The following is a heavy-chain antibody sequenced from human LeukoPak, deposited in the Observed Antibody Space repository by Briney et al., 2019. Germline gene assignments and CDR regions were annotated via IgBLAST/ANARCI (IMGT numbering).Heavy chain of an antibody. CDR1: GFTFSSYS. CDR2: ISSSSTI. CDR3: AKDLHYGSADY. Sequence: PGGSLRLSCAASGFTFSSYSMNWVRQAPGKGLEWVSYISSSSTIYYADSVKGRFTISRDNAKNSLYLQMNSLRAEDTAVYYCAKDLHYGSADYWGQGTLVTVSS. J-gene: IGHJ4*02. D-gene: IGHD3-10*01. V-gene: IGHV3-48*01.